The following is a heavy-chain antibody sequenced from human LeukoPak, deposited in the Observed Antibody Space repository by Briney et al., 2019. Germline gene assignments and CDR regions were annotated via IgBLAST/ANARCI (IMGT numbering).Heavy chain of an antibody. J-gene: IGHJ4*02. Sequence: SETLSLTCTVSGGSISSSSYYWGWIRQPPGKGREWIGSIYYSGSTYYNPCLKRRVTISVDTSKNQFSLKLSSVTAADTAVYYCGVEMATMAYDHWGQGTLVNVSS. CDR1: GGSISSSSYY. V-gene: IGHV4-39*07. CDR3: GVEMATMAYDH. CDR2: IYYSGST. D-gene: IGHD5-24*01.